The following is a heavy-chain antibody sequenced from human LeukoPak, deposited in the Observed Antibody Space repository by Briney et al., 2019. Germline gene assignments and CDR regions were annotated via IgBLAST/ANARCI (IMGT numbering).Heavy chain of an antibody. CDR1: GFTFSNYA. J-gene: IGHJ4*02. V-gene: IGHV3-53*04. CDR3: VRVGDEVAYTRGYLDY. CDR2: IYMGGNT. Sequence: GALSLSCAASGFTFSNYAISWVRQAPGKGLEWVSVIYMGGNTFYVDSVKGRFTISRHTSKNTLYLQMNSLRPEDTAVYYCVRVGDEVAYTRGYLDYWGQGTLVTVSS. D-gene: IGHD3-16*01.